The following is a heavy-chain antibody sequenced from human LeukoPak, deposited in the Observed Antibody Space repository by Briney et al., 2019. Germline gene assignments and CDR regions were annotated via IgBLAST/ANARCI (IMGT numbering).Heavy chain of an antibody. Sequence: PSETLSLTCTVSGGSISSSSYYWGWIRQPPGKGLEWIGSIYYSGSTYYNSSLKSRVTISVDTSKNQFSLKLSSVTAADTAVYYCARDGYYYGSGTPYFFDYWGQGTLATVSS. V-gene: IGHV4-39*02. CDR1: GGSISSSSYY. CDR3: ARDGYYYGSGTPYFFDY. J-gene: IGHJ4*02. CDR2: IYYSGST. D-gene: IGHD3-10*01.